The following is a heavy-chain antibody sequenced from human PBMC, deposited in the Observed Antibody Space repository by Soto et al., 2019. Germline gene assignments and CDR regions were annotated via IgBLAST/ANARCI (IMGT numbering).Heavy chain of an antibody. V-gene: IGHV1-18*04. J-gene: IGHJ6*02. D-gene: IGHD2-2*01. Sequence: ASVKVSCKASGYTFTSYGISWVRQAPGQGLEWMGWISAYNGNTNYAQKLQGRVTMTTDTSTSTAYMELRSLRSDDTAVYYCARLGYCSSTSCYLLLLYGMDVWGQGTTVTVSS. CDR2: ISAYNGNT. CDR1: GYTFTSYG. CDR3: ARLGYCSSTSCYLLLLYGMDV.